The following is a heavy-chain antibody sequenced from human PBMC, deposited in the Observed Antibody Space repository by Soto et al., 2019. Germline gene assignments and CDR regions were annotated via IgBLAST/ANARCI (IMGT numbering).Heavy chain of an antibody. D-gene: IGHD3-3*01. CDR2: VSGNGGNT. CDR1: GFTFDDYA. Sequence: EVQLVESGGGLVQPGRSLRLSCAASGFTFDDYAMHWVRQVPGKGLEWVSLVSGNGGNTNYADSVKGRFTISRDNSQKTLYLQMNSLRAEDTAIYYCAKGKAHTLFGVDTLFDYWGQGTLVTVSS. V-gene: IGHV3-23*04. CDR3: AKGKAHTLFGVDTLFDY. J-gene: IGHJ4*02.